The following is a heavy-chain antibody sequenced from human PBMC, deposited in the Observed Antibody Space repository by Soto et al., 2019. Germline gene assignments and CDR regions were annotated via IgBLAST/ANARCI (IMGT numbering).Heavy chain of an antibody. CDR2: IYYSGST. CDR1: GGSISSSSYY. Sequence: QLQLQESGPGLVKPSETLSLTCTVSGGSISSSSYYWGWIRQPPGKGLEWIGSIYYSGSTYYNPSLKSRVTISVDTSKNQFSLKLSSVTAADTAVYYCASGYYYDSSGYPRPFDYWGQGTLVTVSS. D-gene: IGHD3-22*01. CDR3: ASGYYYDSSGYPRPFDY. J-gene: IGHJ4*02. V-gene: IGHV4-39*01.